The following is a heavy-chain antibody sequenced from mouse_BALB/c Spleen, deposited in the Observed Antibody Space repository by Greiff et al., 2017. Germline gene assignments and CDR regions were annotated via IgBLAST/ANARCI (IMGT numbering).Heavy chain of an antibody. D-gene: IGHD2-3*01. CDR1: GYAFSSSW. V-gene: IGHV1-82*01. CDR2: IYPGDGDT. Sequence: QVQLQQSGPELVKPGASVKISCKASGYAFSSSWMNWVKQRPGQGLEWIGRIYPGDGDTNYNGKFKGKATLTADKSSSTAYMQLSSLTSVDSAVYFCAREESYDGYTSDCWGQGTTLTVSS. CDR3: AREESYDGYTSDC. J-gene: IGHJ2*01.